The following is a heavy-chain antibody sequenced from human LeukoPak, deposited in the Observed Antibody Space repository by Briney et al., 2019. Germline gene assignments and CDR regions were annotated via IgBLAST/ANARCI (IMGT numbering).Heavy chain of an antibody. Sequence: PSETLSLTCAVSGYSISSGYYWGWIRQPPGKGLEWIGSIYHSGSTYYNPSLKSRVTISVDTSKNQFSLKLSSVTAADTAVYYCARTITGTTYYYYYMDVWGKGTTVTVSS. CDR2: IYHSGST. CDR1: GYSISSGYY. J-gene: IGHJ6*03. CDR3: ARTITGTTYYYYYMDV. D-gene: IGHD1-7*01. V-gene: IGHV4-38-2*01.